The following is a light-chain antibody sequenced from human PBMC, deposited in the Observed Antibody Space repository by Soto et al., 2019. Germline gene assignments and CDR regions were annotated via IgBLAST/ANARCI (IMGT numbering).Light chain of an antibody. Sequence: AIRMTQSPSSFSASTGDRVTITCRASQGISSYLAWYQHKPGKAPKLLIYAASTLQSGVPSRFSGSGSGTDFTLTISCLQSEDFATYYCQQYYSYPRGTFGQGTKVEIK. V-gene: IGKV1-8*01. CDR2: AAS. CDR3: QQYYSYPRGT. CDR1: QGISSY. J-gene: IGKJ1*01.